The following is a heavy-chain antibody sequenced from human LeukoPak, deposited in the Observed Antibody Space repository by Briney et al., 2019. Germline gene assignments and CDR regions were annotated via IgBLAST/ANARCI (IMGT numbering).Heavy chain of an antibody. CDR1: GFTVSSNY. Sequence: GGSLRLSCAASGFTVSSNYMSWVRQAPGKGLKWVSVIYTDSSTYYADSVQGRFTISRDNSKNTLFLQMTSLRAEDTAVYYCARGMTTVTTGAFDIWGQGTMVTVSS. CDR3: ARGMTTVTTGAFDI. V-gene: IGHV3-53*01. CDR2: IYTDSST. D-gene: IGHD4-17*01. J-gene: IGHJ3*02.